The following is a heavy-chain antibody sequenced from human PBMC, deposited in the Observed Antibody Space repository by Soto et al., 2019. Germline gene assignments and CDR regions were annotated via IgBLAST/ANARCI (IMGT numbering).Heavy chain of an antibody. CDR1: GGSISSYY. CDR2: IYYSGST. V-gene: IGHV4-59*01. CDR3: ARGRWSGLYYYGMDV. Sequence: PSETLSLTCTVSGGSISSYYWSWIRQPPGKGLEWIGYIYYSGSTNYNPSLKSRVTISVDKSKNQFSLKLSSVTAADTAVYYCARGRWSGLYYYGMDVWGQGTTVTVSS. J-gene: IGHJ6*02. D-gene: IGHD3-3*01.